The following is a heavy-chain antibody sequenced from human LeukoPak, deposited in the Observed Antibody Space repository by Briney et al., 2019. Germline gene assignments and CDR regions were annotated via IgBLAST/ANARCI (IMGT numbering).Heavy chain of an antibody. J-gene: IGHJ4*02. CDR3: ARGGTYYPCIDY. CDR2: ISAYNGRT. V-gene: IGHV1-18*01. D-gene: IGHD1-26*01. CDR1: GYTFTSSY. Sequence: ASVKVSCKASGYTFTSSYINWVRQAPGQRLEWMGWISAYNGRTNYAEKFQGRVTMTTDSSTSTAYMDLTSLRSDDTAVYYCARGGTYYPCIDYWGQGTLVTVSS.